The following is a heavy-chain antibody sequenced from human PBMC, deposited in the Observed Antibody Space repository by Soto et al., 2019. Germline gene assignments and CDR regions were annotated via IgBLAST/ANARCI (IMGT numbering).Heavy chain of an antibody. V-gene: IGHV4-59*01. CDR2: IYYSGST. Sequence: QVQLQESGPGLVKPSETLSLTCTVSGGSISSYYWSWIRQPPGKGLEWIGYIYYSGSTNYNPSLKSRVTISVDTSKNQFSLKLSSVTAADTAVYYCARTSFNSGPLDYWGQGTLVTVSS. D-gene: IGHD1-26*01. J-gene: IGHJ4*02. CDR3: ARTSFNSGPLDY. CDR1: GGSISSYY.